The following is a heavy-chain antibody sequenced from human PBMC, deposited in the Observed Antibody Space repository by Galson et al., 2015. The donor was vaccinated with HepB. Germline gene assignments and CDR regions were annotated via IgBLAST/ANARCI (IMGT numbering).Heavy chain of an antibody. D-gene: IGHD2-2*01. CDR3: ARVCSSTSCYYYYGMDV. CDR2: ISAYNGNT. Sequence: SVKVSCKASGYTFTSYGISWVRQAPGQGLEWMGWISAYNGNTNYAQKLQGRVTMTTDTSTSTAYMELRSLRSDDTAVYYCARVCSSTSCYYYYGMDVWGQGTTVTVSS. J-gene: IGHJ6*02. CDR1: GYTFTSYG. V-gene: IGHV1-18*01.